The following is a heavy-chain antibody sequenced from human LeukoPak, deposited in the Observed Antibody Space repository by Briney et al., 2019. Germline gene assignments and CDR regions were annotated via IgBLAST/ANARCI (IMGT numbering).Heavy chain of an antibody. Sequence: GGTLRPSCVGTGFTFSTYRMNWVRQAPGKGLEWVSSISSSSSYIYYADSVKGRITISRDNAKNSLYLQMNSLRVEDTAVYYCARDKDVDFDYWGQGTLVTVSS. J-gene: IGHJ4*02. V-gene: IGHV3-21*01. CDR2: ISSSSSYI. CDR3: ARDKDVDFDY. CDR1: GFTFSTYR.